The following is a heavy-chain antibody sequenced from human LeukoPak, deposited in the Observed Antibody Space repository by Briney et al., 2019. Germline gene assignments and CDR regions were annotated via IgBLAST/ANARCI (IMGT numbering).Heavy chain of an antibody. J-gene: IGHJ4*02. V-gene: IGHV3-11*01. D-gene: IGHD3-10*01. CDR2: ISSGGDTK. CDR1: EFVFSDYY. Sequence: GGSLRLSCAASEFVFSDYYMIWVRQAPGKGLEWVSYISSGGDTKYYADSVKGRFTISRDNAKNSLYLQMNNLRAEDTAVYYCAREMGGDYGAGTFFDLWGQGNMVTVSS. CDR3: AREMGGDYGAGTFFDL.